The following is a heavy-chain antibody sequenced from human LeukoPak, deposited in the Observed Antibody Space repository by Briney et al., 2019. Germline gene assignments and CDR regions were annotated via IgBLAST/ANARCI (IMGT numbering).Heavy chain of an antibody. CDR3: TTSPGDYVWGSYRFDY. CDR1: GFTFSNAW. Sequence: GGSLRLSCAASGFTFSNAWMNWVRQAPGKGLEWVGRIKSKTDGGTTDYAAPVKGRFIISRDDSKNTLYLQMNSLKTEDTAVYYCTTSPGDYVWGSYRFDYWGQGTLVTVSS. D-gene: IGHD3-16*02. V-gene: IGHV3-15*07. CDR2: IKSKTDGGTT. J-gene: IGHJ4*02.